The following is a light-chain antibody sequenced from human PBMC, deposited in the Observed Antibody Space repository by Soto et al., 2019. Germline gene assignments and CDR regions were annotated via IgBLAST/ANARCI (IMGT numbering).Light chain of an antibody. CDR2: DVS. J-gene: IGLJ1*01. CDR3: SSYSNSTTLTV. CDR1: SRDVGGYNY. V-gene: IGLV2-14*03. Sequence: QSVLTQPASVSGSPGQSITISCTGTSRDVGGYNYVSWYQKNPGKAPKLMIYDVSNRPSGVSDRFSGSKSGSTASLTISGLQAEDEADYYCSSYSNSTTLTVFATGTKVTVL.